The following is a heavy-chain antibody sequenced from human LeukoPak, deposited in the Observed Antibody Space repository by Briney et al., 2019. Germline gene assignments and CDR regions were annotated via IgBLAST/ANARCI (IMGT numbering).Heavy chain of an antibody. Sequence: GGSLRLSCAASGFTFDDYAMHWVRQAPGKGLEWVSGISWNSGSIGYADSVKGRFTISRDNAKNSLYLQMNGLRAEDTALYYCAKCSSSSWYAASFDYWGQGALVTVSS. J-gene: IGHJ4*02. CDR1: GFTFDDYA. CDR3: AKCSSSSWYAASFDY. CDR2: ISWNSGSI. D-gene: IGHD6-13*01. V-gene: IGHV3-9*01.